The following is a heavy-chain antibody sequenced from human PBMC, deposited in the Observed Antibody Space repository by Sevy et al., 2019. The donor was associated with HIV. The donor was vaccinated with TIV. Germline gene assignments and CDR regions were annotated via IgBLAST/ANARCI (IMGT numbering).Heavy chain of an antibody. J-gene: IGHJ3*02. CDR2: ISAYNGNT. D-gene: IGHD3-3*01. V-gene: IGHV1-18*01. Sequence: ASVKVSCKASGYTFTSYGISWVRQAPGQGLEWMGWISAYNGNTNYAQKLQGRVTMTTDTSTSTAYMELGSLRSDDTAVYYCARDPYDFWSGLRDAFDIWGQGTMVTVSS. CDR1: GYTFTSYG. CDR3: ARDPYDFWSGLRDAFDI.